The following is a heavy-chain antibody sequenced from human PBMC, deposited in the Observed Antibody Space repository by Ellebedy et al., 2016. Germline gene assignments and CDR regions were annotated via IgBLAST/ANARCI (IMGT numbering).Heavy chain of an antibody. V-gene: IGHV4-4*02. D-gene: IGHD3-3*01. Sequence: SETLSLTXAVSSVSISSGNWWNWVRQPPGKGLEWLGEIFHSGTTNYNPSLKSRITISLGTSKNQFSLNLSSVTAADTAVYYCARLEGFWGGYYNYYMDVWGQGTTVTVSS. CDR2: IFHSGTT. CDR1: SVSISSGNW. J-gene: IGHJ6*03. CDR3: ARLEGFWGGYYNYYMDV.